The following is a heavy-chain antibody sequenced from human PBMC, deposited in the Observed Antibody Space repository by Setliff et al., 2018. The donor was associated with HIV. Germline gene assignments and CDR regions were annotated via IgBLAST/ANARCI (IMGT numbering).Heavy chain of an antibody. J-gene: IGHJ6*02. CDR2: IHHSGGT. CDR3: ARHDITLVRGLV. Sequence: KPSETLSLTCTVSYGSISGHYWTWIRPPPGKGLEWIGYIHHSGGTQYNPSLMSRLTLSVDSSKNQFSLRLNSVTAADTAVYYCARHDITLVRGLVWGQGTTVTVSS. V-gene: IGHV4-59*08. D-gene: IGHD3-10*01. CDR1: YGSISGHY.